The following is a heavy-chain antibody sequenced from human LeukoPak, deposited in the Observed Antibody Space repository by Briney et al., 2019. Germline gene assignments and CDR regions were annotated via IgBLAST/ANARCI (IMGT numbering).Heavy chain of an antibody. D-gene: IGHD2-2*01. CDR1: GFTFDDYT. CDR3: AKDGGQLLSYDDYFYVDV. CDR2: IRWDGGRT. Sequence: PGGSLRLSCTASGFTFDDYTMHWVRQVPGKGLEWVSLIRWDGGRTYYADSVKGRFTISRDNSKNSLYLQMNSLRTEDSALYYCAKDGGQLLSYDDYFYVDVWGKGTTVTVSS. V-gene: IGHV3-43*01. J-gene: IGHJ6*03.